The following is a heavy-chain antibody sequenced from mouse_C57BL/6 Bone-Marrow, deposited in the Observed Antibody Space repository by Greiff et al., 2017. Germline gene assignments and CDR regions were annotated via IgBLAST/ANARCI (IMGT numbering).Heavy chain of an antibody. V-gene: IGHV1-81*01. CDR1: GYTFTSYG. J-gene: IGHJ2*01. D-gene: IGHD1-1*01. CDR3: ARWVTTVVAPFGD. Sequence: QVQLKQSGAELARPGASVKLSCKASGYTFTSYGISWVKQRTGQGLEWIGEIYPRSGNTYYNEKFKGKATLTADKSSSKAYMELRSLTSEDSAVYFCARWVTTVVAPFGDWGQGTTLTVTS. CDR2: IYPRSGNT.